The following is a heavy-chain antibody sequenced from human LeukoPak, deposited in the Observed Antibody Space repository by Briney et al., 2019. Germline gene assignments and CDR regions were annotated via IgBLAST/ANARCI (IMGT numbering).Heavy chain of an antibody. J-gene: IGHJ6*02. CDR3: AKDLPATSLRYFDWFDYYYGMDV. D-gene: IGHD3-9*01. CDR1: GFTSVGMG. Sequence: GGPLRPSCAPSGFTSVGMGCTWAARVPGKGLGGGPVYYMVGVIKYYADSVKGRFTISRDNSKNTLYLQMNSLRAEDTAVYYCAKDLPATSLRYFDWFDYYYGMDVWGQGTTVTVSS. CDR2: YYMVGVI. V-gene: IGHV3-30*18.